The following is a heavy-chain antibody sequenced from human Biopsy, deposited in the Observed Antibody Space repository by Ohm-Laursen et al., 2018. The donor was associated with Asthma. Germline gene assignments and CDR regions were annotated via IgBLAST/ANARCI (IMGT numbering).Heavy chain of an antibody. CDR1: GFTFSSYG. J-gene: IGHJ4*02. Sequence: SLRLSCAASGFTFSSYGMHWARQAPGKGLEWVSSITGSGGFTYYADSVRGRFTISRDNSENTLYLQMNSLRVEDTAVYYCARGDWYGSASNGYWGQGTLVTVSA. CDR3: ARGDWYGSASNGY. CDR2: ITGSGGFT. V-gene: IGHV3-NL1*01. D-gene: IGHD6-6*01.